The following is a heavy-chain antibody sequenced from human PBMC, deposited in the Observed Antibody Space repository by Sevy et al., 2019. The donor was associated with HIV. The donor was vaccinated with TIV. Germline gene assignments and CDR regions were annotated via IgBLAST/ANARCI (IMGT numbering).Heavy chain of an antibody. J-gene: IGHJ4*02. CDR2: LKHKAYGGTL. CDR1: GFTFGDYA. Sequence: GGSLRLSCTGSGFTFGDYAMSWVRQAPGKGLEWVAFLKHKAYGGTLDYAAYVKGRFRISRDESKSIAHPQMNDLKTEDTAIYYCRRWKGAQSIFDYWGQGALVTVSS. CDR3: RRWKGAQSIFDY. D-gene: IGHD1-1*01. V-gene: IGHV3-49*04.